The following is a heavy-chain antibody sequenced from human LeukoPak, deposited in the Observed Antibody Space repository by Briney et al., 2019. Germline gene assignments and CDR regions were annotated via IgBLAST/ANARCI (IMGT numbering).Heavy chain of an antibody. J-gene: IGHJ4*02. V-gene: IGHV4-38-2*02. CDR3: ARQYSGSYFY. D-gene: IGHD1-26*01. CDR1: GYSISSGYF. Sequence: SETLSLTCTVSGYSISSGYFWGWIRQPPGKGLEWIGSIYYSGSTYYNPSLKSRTTISVDTSKNQFSLKLSSVTAADTALYYCARQYSGSYFYWGQGTLVTVSS. CDR2: IYYSGST.